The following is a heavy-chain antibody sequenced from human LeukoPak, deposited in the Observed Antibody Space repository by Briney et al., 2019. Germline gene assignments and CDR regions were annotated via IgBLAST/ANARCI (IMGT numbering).Heavy chain of an antibody. CDR2: IFYSGSS. V-gene: IGHV4-59*01. D-gene: IGHD6-25*01. Sequence: SETLSLTCTVSGDSLNGYYWTWIRQPPGEGLQWIGYIFYSGSSNYNASLRSRVAISVDTSKNQFSLKLTSVTAADTAVYYCAGRAARFFDYWGQGILVTVSS. CDR1: GDSLNGYY. J-gene: IGHJ4*02. CDR3: AGRAARFFDY.